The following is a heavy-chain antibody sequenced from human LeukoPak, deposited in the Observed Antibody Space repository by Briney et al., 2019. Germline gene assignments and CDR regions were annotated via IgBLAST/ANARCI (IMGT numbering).Heavy chain of an antibody. J-gene: IGHJ4*02. CDR3: ARVPVDSSGYYYGVDY. CDR1: GYTFTSYD. CDR2: MNPNSGNT. Sequence: ASVEVSCKASGYTFTSYDINWVRQATGQGLEWMGWMNPNSGNTGYAQKFQGRVTMTRNTSISTAYMELSSLRSEDTAVYYCARVPVDSSGYYYGVDYWGQGTLVTVSS. V-gene: IGHV1-8*01. D-gene: IGHD3-22*01.